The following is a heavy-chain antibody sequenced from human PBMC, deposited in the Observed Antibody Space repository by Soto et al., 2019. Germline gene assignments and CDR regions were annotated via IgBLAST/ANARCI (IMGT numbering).Heavy chain of an antibody. V-gene: IGHV3-48*03. CDR1: GFTFSNYE. CDR2: ISYTGNTI. Sequence: PGGSLRLSCAASGFTFSNYEMNWVRQAPGKGLEWVSYISYTGNTIYYADSVRGRFTISRDNAKNSLYLQMNSLRAEDTAVYYCARDQMRFWTGYPFDYWGQGTLVTVSS. CDR3: ARDQMRFWTGYPFDY. D-gene: IGHD3-3*01. J-gene: IGHJ4*02.